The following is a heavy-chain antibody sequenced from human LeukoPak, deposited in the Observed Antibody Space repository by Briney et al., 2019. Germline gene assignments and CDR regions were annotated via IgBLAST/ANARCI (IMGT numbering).Heavy chain of an antibody. CDR3: ARDEPDYGDYGLFDY. Sequence: PGGPVTLLCTASVFTYNSYAMHGAREAPGKGLEGVAVLSYDGSNNYYADSVKGRFTISRDNSKNTLYLQMNSLRAEDTAVYYCARDEPDYGDYGLFDYWGQGALVTVSS. J-gene: IGHJ4*02. V-gene: IGHV3-30*04. CDR2: LSYDGSNN. D-gene: IGHD4-17*01. CDR1: VFTYNSYA.